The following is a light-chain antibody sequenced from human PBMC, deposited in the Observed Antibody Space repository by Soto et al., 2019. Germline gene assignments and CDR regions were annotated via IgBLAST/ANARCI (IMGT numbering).Light chain of an antibody. CDR1: SSDVDGYNY. V-gene: IGLV2-14*01. CDR3: SSYTSSSTV. CDR2: DVS. J-gene: IGLJ2*01. Sequence: QSVLTQPASVSGSPGQSITISCTGTSSDVDGYNYVSWYQQHPGKAPKLMIYDVSNRPSGVSNRFSGSKSGNTASLTISGLQAEDEADYYCSSYTSSSTVFGGGTKLTVL.